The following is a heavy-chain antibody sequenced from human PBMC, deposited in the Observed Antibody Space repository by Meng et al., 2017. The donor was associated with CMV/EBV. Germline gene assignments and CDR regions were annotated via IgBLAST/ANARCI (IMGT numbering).Heavy chain of an antibody. V-gene: IGHV5-51*01. CDR2: IYPGDSDT. CDR3: ARESRMFDY. J-gene: IGHJ4*02. Sequence: GGSLRLSCKGSGYSFTNYCVAWVRQMPGKGLEWMGIIYPGDSDTRYSPSFQGQVTISADKSISTAYLQWSSLKASDTAMYYCARESRMFDYWGQGTLVTVSS. CDR1: GYSFTNYC.